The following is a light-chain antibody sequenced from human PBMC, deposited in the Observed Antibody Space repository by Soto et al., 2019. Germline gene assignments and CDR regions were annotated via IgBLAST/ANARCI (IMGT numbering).Light chain of an antibody. J-gene: IGLJ2*01. Sequence: QSALTQSASVSGSPGQSITISCTGTSSDVGDYNYVSWYQQHPGKAPKLIIYEVSHRLSGVSNRFSGSKSGHTASLTISGLQDEDEADYYCSSYISNSIVVFGGGTKLTVL. V-gene: IGLV2-14*01. CDR3: SSYISNSIVV. CDR2: EVS. CDR1: SSDVGDYNY.